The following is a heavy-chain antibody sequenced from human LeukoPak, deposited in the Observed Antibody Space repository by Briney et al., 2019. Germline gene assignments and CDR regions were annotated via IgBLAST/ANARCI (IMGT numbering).Heavy chain of an antibody. CDR1: GYTFTSYG. CDR2: ISAYNGNT. V-gene: IGHV1-18*01. CDR3: ARDGFCSSTSCYRTIFDY. D-gene: IGHD2-2*01. Sequence: VASVKVSCKASGYTFTSYGISWVRQAPGQGLEWMGWISAYNGNTNCAQKLQGRVTMTTDTSTSTAYMELRSLRSDDTAVYYCARDGFCSSTSCYRTIFDYWGQGTLVTVSS. J-gene: IGHJ4*02.